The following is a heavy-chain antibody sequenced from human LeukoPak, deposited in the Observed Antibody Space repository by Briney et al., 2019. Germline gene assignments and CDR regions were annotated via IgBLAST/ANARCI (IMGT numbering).Heavy chain of an antibody. CDR1: GFTFSSYW. J-gene: IGHJ4*02. Sequence: PGGSLRLSCAASGFTFSSYWMSWVRQAPGKGLEWVANINQDGSDKNYVDSVKGRFTISRDSAENSMYLQMNSLRADDTAVYYCARDDGYWGQGTLVTVSS. D-gene: IGHD5-24*01. V-gene: IGHV3-7*01. CDR2: INQDGSDK. CDR3: ARDDGY.